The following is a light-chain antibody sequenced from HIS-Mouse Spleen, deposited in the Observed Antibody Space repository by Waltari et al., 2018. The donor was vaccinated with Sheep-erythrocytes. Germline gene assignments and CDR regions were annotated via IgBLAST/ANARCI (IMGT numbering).Light chain of an antibody. Sequence: EIQMTQCPSSLSASVGDRVTITCQASQDISNYLNWYQQKPGKAPKLLIYDASNLETGVPSRFSGSGSGTDFTFTISSLQPEDIATYYCQQYDNLPLTFGGGTKVEIK. J-gene: IGKJ4*01. CDR3: QQYDNLPLT. V-gene: IGKV1-33*01. CDR1: QDISNY. CDR2: DAS.